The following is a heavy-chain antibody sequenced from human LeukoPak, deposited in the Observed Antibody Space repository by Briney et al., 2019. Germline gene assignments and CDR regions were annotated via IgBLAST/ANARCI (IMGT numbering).Heavy chain of an antibody. D-gene: IGHD3-9*01. CDR1: GYTFTGYY. Sequence: ASVKVSCKASGYTFTGYYMHWVRQAPGQGLEWMGWINPNSGGTNYAQKFRGRVTMTRDTSISTAYMELSRLRSDDTAVYYCARDQGVDYDILTGYYNNWFDPWGQGTLVTVSS. V-gene: IGHV1-2*02. CDR2: INPNSGGT. J-gene: IGHJ5*02. CDR3: ARDQGVDYDILTGYYNNWFDP.